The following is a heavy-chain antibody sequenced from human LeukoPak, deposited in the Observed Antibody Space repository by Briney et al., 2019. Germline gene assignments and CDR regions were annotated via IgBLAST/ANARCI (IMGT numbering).Heavy chain of an antibody. Sequence: ASVKVSCKASGYTFTRYGISWVRQAPGQGLEWMGWISAYNGHTNYAQKLQDRATMTTDASTNTAYMELRSLRSDDTAVYYCARDQTSAFSGSSLHDYWGQGTLVTVSS. CDR1: GYTFTRYG. D-gene: IGHD1-26*01. V-gene: IGHV1-18*01. CDR3: ARDQTSAFSGSSLHDY. J-gene: IGHJ4*02. CDR2: ISAYNGHT.